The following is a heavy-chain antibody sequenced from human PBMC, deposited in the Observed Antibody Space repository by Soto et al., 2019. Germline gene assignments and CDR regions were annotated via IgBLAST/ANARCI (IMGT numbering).Heavy chain of an antibody. Sequence: SEPLSLTCTVAGCTISSRGYYWSWIRQHPWNGLEWIGYIYYSGSAYYSPSLKSRVTIALGTSNNYFYPKLSSVTAADTPVYYSARDKASAFDRCGNGTMVTVSS. CDR2: IYYSGSA. CDR3: ARDKASAFDR. J-gene: IGHJ3*02. V-gene: IGHV4-31*03. CDR1: GCTISSRGYY.